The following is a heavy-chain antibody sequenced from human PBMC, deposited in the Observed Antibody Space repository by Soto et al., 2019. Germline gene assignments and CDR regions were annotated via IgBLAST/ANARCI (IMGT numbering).Heavy chain of an antibody. CDR1: GFTFSDYY. Sequence: GGSLRLSCAASGFTFSDYYMSWIRQAPGKGLEWVSYISSSGSTIYYADSVKGRFTISRDNAKNSLYLQMNSLRAEDTAVYYCARSWSGYSPWYYYGMDVWGQGTTVTVSS. CDR2: ISSSGSTI. J-gene: IGHJ6*02. V-gene: IGHV3-11*01. D-gene: IGHD3-3*01. CDR3: ARSWSGYSPWYYYGMDV.